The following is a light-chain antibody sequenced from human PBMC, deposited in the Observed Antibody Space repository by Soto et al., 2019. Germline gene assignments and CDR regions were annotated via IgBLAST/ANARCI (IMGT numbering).Light chain of an antibody. CDR1: SSNIGSNY. CDR2: RNN. CDR3: AAWDDSLSAYVV. Sequence: QSVLTQPPLASGTPGQRVTISCSGSSSNIGSNYVYWYQQLPGTAPKLLIYRNNQRPSGVPDRFSGSKSGTSASLAISGLRSEDEADYYCAAWDDSLSAYVVFGGGTQLTVL. J-gene: IGLJ2*01. V-gene: IGLV1-47*01.